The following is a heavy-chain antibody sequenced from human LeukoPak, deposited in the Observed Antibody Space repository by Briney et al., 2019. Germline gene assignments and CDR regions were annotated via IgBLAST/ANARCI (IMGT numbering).Heavy chain of an antibody. D-gene: IGHD2-2*02. Sequence: SETLSLTCTASGGSISSNSYWGWIRQPPGKGLEWIGSIYYSGSTYYNPSLKSQFIISVDTSKNQFSLKLRSVTAADTAVYYCARVASCSSTSCYRRDNNWFDPWGQGILVTVSS. V-gene: IGHV4-39*07. CDR3: ARVASCSSTSCYRRDNNWFDP. J-gene: IGHJ5*02. CDR2: IYYSGST. CDR1: GGSISSNSY.